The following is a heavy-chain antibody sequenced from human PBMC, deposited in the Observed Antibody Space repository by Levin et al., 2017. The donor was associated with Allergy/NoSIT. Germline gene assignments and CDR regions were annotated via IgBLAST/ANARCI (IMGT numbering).Heavy chain of an antibody. CDR1: GFTVSSNY. V-gene: IGHV3-66*02. CDR3: ARNHAWYGAGYFDY. CDR2: IYSGGDT. J-gene: IGHJ4*02. D-gene: IGHD3-10*01. Sequence: PSETLSLTCAASGFTVSSNYMSWVRQAPGKGLEWVSVIYSGGDTYYADSVMGRFTISRDNSKNTLYLQMNSLRAEYTPVYNCARNHAWYGAGYFDYWGQGTLVSVSS.